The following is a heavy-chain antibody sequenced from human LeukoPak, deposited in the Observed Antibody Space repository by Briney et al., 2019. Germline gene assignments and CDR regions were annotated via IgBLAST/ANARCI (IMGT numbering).Heavy chain of an antibody. D-gene: IGHD2-2*01. CDR3: ARLSTTSSPFDY. CDR1: GFTFSSYW. Sequence: GGSLRLSCAASGFTFSSYWMHWVRQAPGKGLVWVSRINSDGSSTSYADSVKGRFTISRDNAKNTLYLQMNSLRAEDTAVYYCARLSTTSSPFDYRGQGTLVTVSS. J-gene: IGHJ4*02. CDR2: INSDGSST. V-gene: IGHV3-74*01.